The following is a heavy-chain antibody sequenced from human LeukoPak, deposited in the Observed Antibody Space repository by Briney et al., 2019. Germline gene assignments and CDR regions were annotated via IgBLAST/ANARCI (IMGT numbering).Heavy chain of an antibody. Sequence: GGSLRLSCAASGFTFSDHYMDWVRQAPGKGLEWVGRTRNKANSYTTEYAASVKGRFTISRDDSKNSLYLQMNSLKTEDTAVYYCAREGYYDSSAIFDYWGQGTLVTVS. CDR2: TRNKANSYTT. V-gene: IGHV3-72*01. J-gene: IGHJ4*02. CDR1: GFTFSDHY. D-gene: IGHD3-22*01. CDR3: AREGYYDSSAIFDY.